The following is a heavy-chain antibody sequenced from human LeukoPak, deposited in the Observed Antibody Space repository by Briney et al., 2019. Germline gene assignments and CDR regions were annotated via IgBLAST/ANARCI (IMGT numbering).Heavy chain of an antibody. D-gene: IGHD3-3*01. Sequence: GASVKVSCKASGYTFTSYYMHWVRQAPGQGLEWMGIINPSGGSTSYAQKFQGRVTMTRDTSTSTVYMELSSLRSEDTAVYYCARGAPRFLEWLKGFDSWGQGTLVTVSS. V-gene: IGHV1-46*03. J-gene: IGHJ5*01. CDR2: INPSGGST. CDR3: ARGAPRFLEWLKGFDS. CDR1: GYTFTSYY.